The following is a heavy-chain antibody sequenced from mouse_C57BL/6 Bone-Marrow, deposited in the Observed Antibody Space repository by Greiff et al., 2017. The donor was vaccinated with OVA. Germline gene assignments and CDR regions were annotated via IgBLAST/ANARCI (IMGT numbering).Heavy chain of an antibody. V-gene: IGHV1-52*01. CDR3: ASYYGSSYNY. J-gene: IGHJ2*01. CDR1: GYTFTSYW. CDR2: IDPSDSET. Sequence: VQLQQPGAELVRPGSSVKLSCKASGYTFTSYWMHWVKQRPIQGLEWIGNIDPSDSETPYNQKFKDKATLTVDKSSSTAYMQLSSLTSEDSAVYYCASYYGSSYNYWGQGTTLTVSS. D-gene: IGHD1-1*01.